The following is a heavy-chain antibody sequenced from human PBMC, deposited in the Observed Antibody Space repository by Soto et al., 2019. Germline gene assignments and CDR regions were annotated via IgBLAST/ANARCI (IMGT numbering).Heavy chain of an antibody. Sequence: QVQLVESGGGLVKPGGSLRLSCAASGFTFSDYYMSWIRQAPGKGLEWVSYISSSGSTIYYADSVKGRFTISRDNAKNSLYLQMNSLRAEDSAVYYCARDRVYCSGGSCSIDSPRYTAYWGQGTLVTVSS. CDR2: ISSSGSTI. D-gene: IGHD2-15*01. V-gene: IGHV3-11*01. J-gene: IGHJ4*02. CDR3: ARDRVYCSGGSCSIDSPRYTAY. CDR1: GFTFSDYY.